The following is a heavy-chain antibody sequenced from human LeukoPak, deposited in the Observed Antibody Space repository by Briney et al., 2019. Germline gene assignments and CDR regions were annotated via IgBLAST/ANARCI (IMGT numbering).Heavy chain of an antibody. J-gene: IGHJ6*04. CDR2: IKQDGSEK. CDR3: AKDRGGYYYGSGSYGDV. V-gene: IGHV3-7*03. D-gene: IGHD3-10*01. Sequence: GGSLRLSCAASGFTFSSYWMSWVRQAPGKGLEWVANIKQDGSEKYYVDSVKGRFTISRDNAKNSLYLQMNSLRAEDTAVYYCAKDRGGYYYGSGSYGDVWGIGTTVTISS. CDR1: GFTFSSYW.